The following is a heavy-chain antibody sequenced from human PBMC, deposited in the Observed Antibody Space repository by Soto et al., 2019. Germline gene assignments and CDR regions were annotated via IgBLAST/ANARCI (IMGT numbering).Heavy chain of an antibody. Sequence: SETLSLTCTVSVDSISTYYWSWIRRPAGKGLEWIGRIDASGNTNYNPSLKSRVTMSADTSKKQFSLKLTSVTAADTAVYYCARYSNNWFQTEGMDVWGQGTTVTVSS. V-gene: IGHV4-4*07. CDR1: VDSISTYY. J-gene: IGHJ6*02. CDR2: IDASGNT. CDR3: ARYSNNWFQTEGMDV. D-gene: IGHD1-20*01.